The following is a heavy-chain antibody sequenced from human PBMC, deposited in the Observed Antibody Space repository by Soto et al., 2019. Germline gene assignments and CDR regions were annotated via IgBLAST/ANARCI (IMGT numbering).Heavy chain of an antibody. J-gene: IGHJ6*02. CDR1: GFTVSSTY. D-gene: IGHD6-13*01. CDR2: IYGGLTT. Sequence: LRLSCAASGFTVSSTYMTWVRQAPGKGLEWVSVIYGGLTTSYADSVKGRFTISRDNSKNTVFLQMNSLRGEDTAVYYCARDRVEAAGTPRFNYYYGMDVWGQGTTVTVSS. V-gene: IGHV3-53*01. CDR3: ARDRVEAAGTPRFNYYYGMDV.